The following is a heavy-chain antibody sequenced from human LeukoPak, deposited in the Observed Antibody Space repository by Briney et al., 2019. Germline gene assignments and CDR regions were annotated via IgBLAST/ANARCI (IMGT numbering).Heavy chain of an antibody. CDR1: GGTFSSYA. D-gene: IGHD2-21*02. Sequence: SVQVSCKATGGTFSSYAISWVRQPPAQGLEWMGGIIPIFGTANYAQKFQGRVTITSLQSTSTADMELSSQRSEDTAVYDCARACGGDFRYGMDVWGQGTTVTVSS. CDR2: IIPIFGTA. J-gene: IGHJ6*02. V-gene: IGHV1-69*13. CDR3: ARACGGDFRYGMDV.